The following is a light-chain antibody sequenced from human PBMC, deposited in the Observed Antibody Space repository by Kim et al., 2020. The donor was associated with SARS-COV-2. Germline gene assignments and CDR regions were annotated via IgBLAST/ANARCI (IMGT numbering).Light chain of an antibody. Sequence: EIVMTQSPATLSVSPGERATLSCRASQSVSSNLAWYQQQPGQAPRLLIYGASTSATGISARFSGSGSGTDFTLTISSLQSEDFAVYYCQQYNMSPWTFGQGTKVDIK. V-gene: IGKV3-15*01. J-gene: IGKJ1*01. CDR2: GAS. CDR3: QQYNMSPWT. CDR1: QSVSSN.